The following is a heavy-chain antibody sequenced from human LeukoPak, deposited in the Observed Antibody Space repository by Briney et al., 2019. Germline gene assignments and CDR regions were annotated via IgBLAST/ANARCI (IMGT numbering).Heavy chain of an antibody. CDR1: GFTFSSYG. J-gene: IGHJ4*02. V-gene: IGHV3-30*18. CDR2: ISYDGSNK. CDR3: AKDLSDGYNLDY. D-gene: IGHD5-24*01. Sequence: GGSLRLSCAASGFTFSSYGMHWVFQAPGKGLEWMAVISYDGSNKYYADSVKGRFTISRDNSKNTLYLQMNSLRAEDTAVYYCAKDLSDGYNLDYWGQGTLVTVSS.